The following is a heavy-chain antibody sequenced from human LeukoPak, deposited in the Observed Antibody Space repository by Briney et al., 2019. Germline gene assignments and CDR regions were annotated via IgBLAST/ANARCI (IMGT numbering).Heavy chain of an antibody. V-gene: IGHV3-23*01. CDR2: ISGSGGST. J-gene: IGHJ4*02. Sequence: GGSLRLSCAASGFTFSSYAMSWVRQAPGKGLEWVSAISGSGGSTYYADSVKGRFTISRDNSKNTLYLQMNSLRAEDTAVHYCAKPRIVATTVGYYFDYWGQGTLVTVSS. CDR1: GFTFSSYA. CDR3: AKPRIVATTVGYYFDY. D-gene: IGHD5-12*01.